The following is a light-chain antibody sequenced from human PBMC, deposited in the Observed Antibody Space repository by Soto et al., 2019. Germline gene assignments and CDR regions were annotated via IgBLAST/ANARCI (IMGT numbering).Light chain of an antibody. CDR2: EVS. V-gene: IGLV2-14*01. Sequence: QSALIQPASVSGSPGQSITISCTGTSSDVGGSNYVSWYQHHPHRAPKLLIYEVSYRPSGVSNRFSGSKSDNTASLTISGLQAEDEAHYYCSSYTSSNTLEVFGIGTKVTVL. CDR3: SSYTSSNTLEV. J-gene: IGLJ1*01. CDR1: SSDVGGSNY.